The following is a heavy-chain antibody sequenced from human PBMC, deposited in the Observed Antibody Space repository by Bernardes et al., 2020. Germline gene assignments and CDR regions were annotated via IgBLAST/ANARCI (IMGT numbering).Heavy chain of an antibody. CDR3: ARAWYSGYDYYYGMDV. CDR2: IYYSGST. Sequence: SETLSLTCTVSGGSVSSGSYYWSWIRQPPGKGLEWIGYIYYSGSTNYNPSLKSRVTISVDTSKNQFSLKLSSVTAADTAVYYCARAWYSGYDYYYGMDVWGQGTTVTVSS. D-gene: IGHD5-12*01. J-gene: IGHJ6*02. CDR1: GGSVSSGSYY. V-gene: IGHV4-61*01.